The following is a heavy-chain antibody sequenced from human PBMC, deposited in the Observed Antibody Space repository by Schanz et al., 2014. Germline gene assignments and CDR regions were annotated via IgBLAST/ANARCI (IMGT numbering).Heavy chain of an antibody. Sequence: EVQLLESGGGLVQPGGSLRLSCAASGFTFSSYAMNWLRQAPGKGLEWVSTIGTSGGTNYAESVKGRFTISRDNSKNTLYLQMNSLRAEDTAVYFCAKIERNEDWGQGTLVTVSS. CDR2: IGTSGGT. CDR3: AKIERNED. V-gene: IGHV3-23*01. J-gene: IGHJ4*02. D-gene: IGHD1-1*01. CDR1: GFTFSSYA.